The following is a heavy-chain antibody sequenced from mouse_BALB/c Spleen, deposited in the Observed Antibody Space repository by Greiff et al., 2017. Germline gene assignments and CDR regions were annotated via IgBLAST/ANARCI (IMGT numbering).Heavy chain of an antibody. CDR2: IDPANGNT. CDR1: GFNIKDTY. J-gene: IGHJ2*01. Sequence: EVKLVESGAELVKPGASVKLSCTASGFNIKDTYMHWVKQRPEQGLEWIGRIDPANGNTKYDPKFQGKATITADTSSNTAYLQLSSLTSEDTAVYYCARDYGYFDYWGQGTTLTVSS. D-gene: IGHD1-1*01. CDR3: ARDYGYFDY. V-gene: IGHV14-3*02.